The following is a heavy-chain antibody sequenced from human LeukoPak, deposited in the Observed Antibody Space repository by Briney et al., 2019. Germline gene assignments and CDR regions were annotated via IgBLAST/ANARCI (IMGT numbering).Heavy chain of an antibody. CDR1: EFTFSTYW. D-gene: IGHD5-18*01. CDR3: ARVAWLTYYFDY. CDR2: ISSSGTTT. V-gene: IGHV3-48*04. J-gene: IGHJ4*02. Sequence: GGSLRLSCAASEFTFSTYWMTWVRQAPGKGLEWVSYISSSGTTTYADSVKGRFTISRDNAKNSLYLQMNSLRAEDTAVYYCARVAWLTYYFDYWGQGTLVTVSS.